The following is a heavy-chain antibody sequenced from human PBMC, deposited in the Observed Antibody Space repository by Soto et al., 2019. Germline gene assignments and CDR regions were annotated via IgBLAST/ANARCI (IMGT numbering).Heavy chain of an antibody. CDR1: GFTFSSYA. J-gene: IGHJ6*03. V-gene: IGHV3-23*01. CDR3: ACKEFQVVPAVYYYYYMDV. CDR2: ISGSGGST. D-gene: IGHD2-2*01. Sequence: GGSLRLSCAASGFTFSSYAMSWVRQAPGKGLEWVSAISGSGGSTYYADSVKGRFTISRDNSKNTLYLQMNSLRAEDTAVYYCACKEFQVVPAVYYYYYMDVWGKGTTVTVSS.